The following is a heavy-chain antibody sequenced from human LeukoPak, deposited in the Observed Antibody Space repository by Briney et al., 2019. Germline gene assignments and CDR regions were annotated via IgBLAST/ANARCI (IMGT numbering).Heavy chain of an antibody. Sequence: TSETLSLTCTVSGGSISSSSYYWGWTRQPPGKGLEWIGSIYYSGSTYYNPSLKSRVTISVDTSKNQFSLKLSSVTAADTAVYYCARHVRPVYFDYWGQGTLVTVSS. V-gene: IGHV4-39*01. D-gene: IGHD6-6*01. J-gene: IGHJ4*02. CDR2: IYYSGST. CDR1: GGSISSSSYY. CDR3: ARHVRPVYFDY.